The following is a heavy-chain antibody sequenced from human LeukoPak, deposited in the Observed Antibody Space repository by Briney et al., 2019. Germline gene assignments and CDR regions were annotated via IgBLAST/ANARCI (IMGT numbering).Heavy chain of an antibody. J-gene: IGHJ4*02. CDR3: ARGSGSYYGGVDY. Sequence: ASVKVSCKASGYTFTSYAMNWVRQAPGQGLEWMGWINPNSGGTNYAQKFQGRVTMTRDTSISTAYMELSRLRSDDTAVYYCARGSGSYYGGVDYWGQGTLVTVSS. V-gene: IGHV1-2*02. CDR2: INPNSGGT. CDR1: GYTFTSYA. D-gene: IGHD1-26*01.